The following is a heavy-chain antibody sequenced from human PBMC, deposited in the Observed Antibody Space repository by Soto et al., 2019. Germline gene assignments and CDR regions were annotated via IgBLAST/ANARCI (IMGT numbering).Heavy chain of an antibody. V-gene: IGHV1-69*13. CDR2: IIPIFGTA. J-gene: IGHJ3*02. CDR3: AKSQRVLAMIVVVTPHDAFDI. Sequence: GASVKVSCKASGGTFSSYAISWVRQAPGQGLEWMGGIIPIFGTANYAQKFQGRVTITADESTSTAYMELSSLRSEDTAVYYCAKSQRVLAMIVVVTPHDAFDIWGQGTMVTVS. CDR1: GGTFSSYA. D-gene: IGHD3-22*01.